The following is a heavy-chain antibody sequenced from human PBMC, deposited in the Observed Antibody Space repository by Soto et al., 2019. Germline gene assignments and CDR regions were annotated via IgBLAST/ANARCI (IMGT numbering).Heavy chain of an antibody. CDR1: GFTFSSYA. Sequence: GGSLRLSCAASGFTFSSYAMHWVRQAPGKGLEWVAVISYDGSNKYYADSVKGRFTISRDNSKNTLYLQMNSLRAEDTAVYHCPRDFGGTSRTRGMDVWGQGTTVTVSS. CDR2: ISYDGSNK. CDR3: PRDFGGTSRTRGMDV. D-gene: IGHD1-1*01. V-gene: IGHV3-30-3*01. J-gene: IGHJ6*02.